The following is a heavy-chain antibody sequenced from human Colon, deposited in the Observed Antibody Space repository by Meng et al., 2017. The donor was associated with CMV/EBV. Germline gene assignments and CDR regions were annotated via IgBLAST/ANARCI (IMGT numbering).Heavy chain of an antibody. CDR3: ARDPVYCSDATCNPDYFYYGMDV. CDR1: GGSFSGYY. Sequence: SETLSLTCAVYGGSFSGYYWSWIRQPPGKGLEWIGEINHSGSTNYNPSLKSRVTISVDTSKNQFSLKLSSVTAADTAIYYCARDPVYCSDATCNPDYFYYGMDVWGQGTTVTVSS. V-gene: IGHV4-34*01. J-gene: IGHJ6*02. D-gene: IGHD6-19*01. CDR2: INHSGST.